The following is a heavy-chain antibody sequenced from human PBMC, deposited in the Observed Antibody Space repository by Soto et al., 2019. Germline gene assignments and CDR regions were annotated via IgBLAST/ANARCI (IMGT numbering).Heavy chain of an antibody. CDR3: ARGPIVGATTFSFY. J-gene: IGHJ4*02. CDR2: IIPIFGTA. Sequence: ASVKVSCKASGGTFSSYAISWVRQAPGQGLEWMGGIIPIFGTANYAQKLQGRVTMTTDTSTSTAYMELRSLRSDDTAVYYCARGPIVGATTFSFYWGQGTLVTVSS. V-gene: IGHV1-69*05. CDR1: GGTFSSYA. D-gene: IGHD1-26*01.